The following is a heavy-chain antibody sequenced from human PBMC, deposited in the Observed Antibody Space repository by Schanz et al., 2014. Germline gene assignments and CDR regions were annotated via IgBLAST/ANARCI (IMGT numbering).Heavy chain of an antibody. CDR1: GYTFTSYS. V-gene: IGHV1-46*03. Sequence: QVQLVQSGAEAKKPGASVKVSCKASGYTFTSYSMHWVRQAPGQGLEWMGIINLSGGSTNNAQKFQGRLTMTRDTTRSTVYMELSSLRSEDTAVYCCAGEGGEVVRGVIEGVKHYYYGMDVGGQGTTVTVSS. CDR3: AGEGGEVVRGVIEGVKHYYYGMDV. J-gene: IGHJ6*02. D-gene: IGHD3-10*01. CDR2: INLSGGST.